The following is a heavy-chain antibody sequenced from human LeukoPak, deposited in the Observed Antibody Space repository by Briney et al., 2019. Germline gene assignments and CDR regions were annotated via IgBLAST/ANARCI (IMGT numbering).Heavy chain of an antibody. J-gene: IGHJ6*03. D-gene: IGHD5-12*01. V-gene: IGHV1-69*13. CDR3: ARDGAPRGYSGYGYNYYYYYMDV. CDR1: GGTFSSYA. CDR2: IIPIFGTA. Sequence: ASVKVSCKASGGTFSSYAISWVRQAPGQGLEWMGGIIPIFGTANYAQKFQGRVTITADESTSTAYMELSSLRSEDTAVYYCARDGAPRGYSGYGYNYYYYYMDVWGKGTTVTISS.